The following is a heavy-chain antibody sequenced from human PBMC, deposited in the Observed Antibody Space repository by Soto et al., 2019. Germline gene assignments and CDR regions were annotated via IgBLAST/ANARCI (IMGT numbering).Heavy chain of an antibody. CDR1: GYTFTSYG. D-gene: IGHD3-22*01. Sequence: RASVKVSCKASGYTFTSYGISWVRQAPGQGLEWMGWISAYNGNTNYAQKLQGRVTMTTDTSTSTAYMELRSLRSDDTAVYYCARDRFRQILMPQGPTPSGYYPYWGQGTLVTVSS. J-gene: IGHJ4*02. CDR3: ARDRFRQILMPQGPTPSGYYPY. V-gene: IGHV1-18*01. CDR2: ISAYNGNT.